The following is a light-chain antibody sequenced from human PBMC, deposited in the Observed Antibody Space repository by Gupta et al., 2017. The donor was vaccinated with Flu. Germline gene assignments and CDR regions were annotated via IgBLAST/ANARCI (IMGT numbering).Light chain of an antibody. J-gene: IGLJ3*02. CDR2: END. CDR3: GTWSSTLTGPRR. CDR1: TSNIGKNY. V-gene: IGLV1-51*02. Sequence: QAVLTQPPSVSGAPGQKVTISCSGSTSNIGKNYVSWYQQFPGAAPKLLIFENDKRPSGTPDRFSGSKSGTSATLAITGLQSGDEADYYCGTWSSTLTGPRRFGGGTKLTVL.